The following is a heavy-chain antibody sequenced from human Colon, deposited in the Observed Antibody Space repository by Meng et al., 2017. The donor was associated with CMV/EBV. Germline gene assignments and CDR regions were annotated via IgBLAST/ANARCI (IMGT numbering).Heavy chain of an antibody. CDR3: VRTPAATTGWFDP. CDR1: GFTFSVFA. CDR2: ISSNGRTI. D-gene: IGHD1-26*01. V-gene: IGHV3-11*01. Sequence: GESLKISCAASGFTFSVFAMHWVRQAPGKGLEWISYISSNGRTIYYADSVRGRFTISRDNARNSLYLQMNTLRADDTAVYYCVRTPAATTGWFDPWGQGTLVTVSS. J-gene: IGHJ5*02.